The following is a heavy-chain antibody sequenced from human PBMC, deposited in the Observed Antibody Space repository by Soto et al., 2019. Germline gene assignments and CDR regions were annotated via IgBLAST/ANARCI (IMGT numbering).Heavy chain of an antibody. J-gene: IGHJ4*02. V-gene: IGHV3-23*01. CDR3: ATSYDSSGYDY. CDR2: LSGSGIST. CDR1: GFTFSSYA. D-gene: IGHD3-22*01. Sequence: ESGGGLVQPGGSLRLSCAASGFTFSSYAMTWVRQAPGKGLEWVSALSGSGISTYYADTVKGRFTISRDNSRNTLYLQMNSLRVEDTAAYYCATSYDSSGYDYWGQGTLVTVSS.